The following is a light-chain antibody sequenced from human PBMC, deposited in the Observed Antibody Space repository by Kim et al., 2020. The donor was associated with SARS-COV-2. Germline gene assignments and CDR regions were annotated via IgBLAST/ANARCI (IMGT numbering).Light chain of an antibody. Sequence: QSVVTQTPSTSATPGQKVTISCSGSSSNIGSNSVSWYQQVPGTAPKLLIYTDDQRPSGVPGRFSGSRSGTSASLAISGLQSEDEADYYCATWDDSLNAGVFGGGTQLTVL. J-gene: IGLJ3*02. CDR2: TDD. V-gene: IGLV1-44*01. CDR1: SSNIGSNS. CDR3: ATWDDSLNAGV.